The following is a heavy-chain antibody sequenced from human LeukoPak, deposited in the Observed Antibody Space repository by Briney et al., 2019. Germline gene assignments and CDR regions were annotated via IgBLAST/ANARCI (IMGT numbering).Heavy chain of an antibody. D-gene: IGHD2-21*01. V-gene: IGHV3-7*04. CDR1: GFTFSSYW. CDR3: ARDTIATVFDY. J-gene: IGHJ4*02. CDR2: INEDGSEK. Sequence: GGSLRLSCAASGFTFSSYWMSWVRQVPGEGLEWVAQINEDGSEKHYGDSMRGRFTISRDNAKNSLYLQMYSLGADDMGVYFCARDTIATVFDYWGQGALVTVSS.